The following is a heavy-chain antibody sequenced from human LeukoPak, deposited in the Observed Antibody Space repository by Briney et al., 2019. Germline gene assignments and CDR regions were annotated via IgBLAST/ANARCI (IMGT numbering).Heavy chain of an antibody. Sequence: GGSLRLSCAASGFTFSSYAMSWVRQAPGKGLEWVARLHADGNEKNFVGSVQGRFTVSRDNAKNSLYLQMNSLRVEDTAEYYCARGGYSFDYLGQGTLVTVSS. CDR2: LHADGNEK. V-gene: IGHV3-7*01. CDR3: ARGGYSFDY. CDR1: GFTFSSYA. J-gene: IGHJ4*02. D-gene: IGHD5-12*01.